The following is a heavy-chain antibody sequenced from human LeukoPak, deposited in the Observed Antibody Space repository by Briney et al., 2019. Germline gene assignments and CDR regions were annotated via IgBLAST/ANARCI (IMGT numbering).Heavy chain of an antibody. CDR3: ARIIAVAGWDY. Sequence: SCKGSGYNFDRYGVNWVRQAPGQGLEWVSAISSDGKYIYYPDSVKGRFTISRDNAKNSLYLQMNSLRAEDTAVYYCARIIAVAGWDYWGQGTLVTVSS. CDR1: GYNFDRYG. J-gene: IGHJ4*02. D-gene: IGHD6-19*01. CDR2: ISSDGKYI. V-gene: IGHV3-21*01.